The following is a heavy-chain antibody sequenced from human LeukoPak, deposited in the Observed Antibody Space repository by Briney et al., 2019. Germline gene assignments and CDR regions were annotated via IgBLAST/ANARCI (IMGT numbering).Heavy chain of an antibody. Sequence: PSETLSLTCTVSGGSISSYYWSWIRQPPGKGLEWIGYIYYSGSTNYNPSLKSRVTISVDTSKNQSSLKLSSVTAADTAVYYCARERVEMATIIDYWGQGTLVTVSS. CDR1: GGSISSYY. D-gene: IGHD5-24*01. CDR3: ARERVEMATIIDY. J-gene: IGHJ4*02. CDR2: IYYSGST. V-gene: IGHV4-59*01.